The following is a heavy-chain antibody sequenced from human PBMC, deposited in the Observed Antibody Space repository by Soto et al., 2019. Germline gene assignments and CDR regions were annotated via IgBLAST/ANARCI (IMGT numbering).Heavy chain of an antibody. D-gene: IGHD4-17*01. CDR3: ARHGFYGDYSSNYFDP. CDR1: GYSFTNYL. J-gene: IGHJ5*02. CDR2: IYPSDSTT. V-gene: IGHV5-51*01. Sequence: PGESLKISCKGSGYSFTNYLIAWVRQMPGKGLEYMGIIYPSDSTTRYSPSFQGQVTISADKSISTAYLQWNSLKASDTAMYYCARHGFYGDYSSNYFDPWGRGTLVTVS.